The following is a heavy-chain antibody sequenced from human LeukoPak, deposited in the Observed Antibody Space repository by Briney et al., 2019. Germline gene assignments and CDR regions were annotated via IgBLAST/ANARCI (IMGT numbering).Heavy chain of an antibody. CDR1: GYSFTSYW. J-gene: IGHJ4*02. Sequence: GESLKISCKGSGYSFTSYWIGWVRQMPGKGLEWMGIIYPGDSDTRYSPSFQGQVTISADKSISTAYLQWSSLKASDTAMYYCARRAVSCCGGDCYSDHIDYWGQGTLVTVSS. V-gene: IGHV5-51*01. CDR2: IYPGDSDT. D-gene: IGHD2-21*02. CDR3: ARRAVSCCGGDCYSDHIDY.